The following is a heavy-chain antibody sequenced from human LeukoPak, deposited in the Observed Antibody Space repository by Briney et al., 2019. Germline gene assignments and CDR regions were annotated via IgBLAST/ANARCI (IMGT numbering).Heavy chain of an antibody. CDR2: IKSKTDGGTT. D-gene: IGHD2-15*01. CDR1: GFTFSNAW. Sequence: GGSLRLSCAASGFTFSNAWMSWVRQAPGKGLEWVGRIKSKTDGGTTDYAAPVKGRFTISRDDSKNTLYLQMNSLKTEDTAVYYCTIGYCSGGSRYGYYFDYWGQGTLVTVSS. J-gene: IGHJ4*02. V-gene: IGHV3-15*01. CDR3: TIGYCSGGSRYGYYFDY.